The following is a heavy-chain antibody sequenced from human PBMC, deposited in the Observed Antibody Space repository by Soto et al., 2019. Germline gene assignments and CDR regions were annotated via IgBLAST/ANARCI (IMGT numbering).Heavy chain of an antibody. CDR1: GGTFSSYA. Sequence: SVKVSCKASGGTFSSYAISWVQQAPGQGLEWMGGIIPIIGTANYAQKFQGRVTITADESTSTAYMELSSLRSEDTAVYYCVRLPEIFSGGYWGQGTLVTVSS. CDR2: IIPIIGTA. V-gene: IGHV1-69*13. CDR3: VRLPEIFSGGY. J-gene: IGHJ4*02. D-gene: IGHD3-3*01.